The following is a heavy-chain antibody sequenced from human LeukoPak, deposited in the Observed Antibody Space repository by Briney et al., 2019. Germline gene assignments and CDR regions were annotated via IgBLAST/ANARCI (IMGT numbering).Heavy chain of an antibody. D-gene: IGHD5-24*01. V-gene: IGHV3-74*01. CDR3: GRDLGGRWGL. CDR2: INSDGSIT. Sequence: GGSLRLSCAASGFTFTTYWMHWVRQAPGKGLVWVSHINSDGSITSYADSVKGRFTISRDNAENTLYLHMNSLRGEDTAVYYRGRDLGGRWGLWGQGTLVTVSS. J-gene: IGHJ4*02. CDR1: GFTFTTYW.